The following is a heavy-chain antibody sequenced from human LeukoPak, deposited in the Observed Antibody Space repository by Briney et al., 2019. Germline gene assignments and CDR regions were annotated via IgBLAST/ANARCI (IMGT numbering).Heavy chain of an antibody. J-gene: IGHJ6*03. CDR3: ARETSQKGAHYMDV. Sequence: PSETLSLTCAVYGGSFSGHYWSWIRQPPGKGLEWIGYIYYSGSTNYNPSLKSRVTISVDTSKNQFSLKLSSVTAADTAVYYCARETSQKGAHYMDVWGKGTTVTIS. CDR2: IYYSGST. CDR1: GGSFSGHY. V-gene: IGHV4-59*11. D-gene: IGHD3-16*01.